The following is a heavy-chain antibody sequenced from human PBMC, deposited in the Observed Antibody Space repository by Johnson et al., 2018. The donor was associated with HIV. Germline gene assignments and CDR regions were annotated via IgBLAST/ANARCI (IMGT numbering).Heavy chain of an antibody. CDR1: GFTVSSNY. Sequence: VQLVESGGGVVQPGRSLGLSCAASGFTVSSNYMNWVRQAPGKGLEWVSVIYSGGSTYYADSVKGRFTISRDNSKNTLHLQMNNVRAEDTAIYYCARSDSGYDAFDIWGQGTMVSVSS. J-gene: IGHJ3*02. CDR2: IYSGGST. V-gene: IGHV3-66*02. D-gene: IGHD5-12*01. CDR3: ARSDSGYDAFDI.